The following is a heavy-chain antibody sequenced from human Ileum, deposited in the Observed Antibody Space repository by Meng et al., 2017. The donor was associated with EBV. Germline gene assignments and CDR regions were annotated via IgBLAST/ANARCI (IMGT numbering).Heavy chain of an antibody. CDR3: ARRDTAWFDP. J-gene: IGHJ5*02. V-gene: IGHV4-39*01. Sequence: QLHLQDSDQGLVKHSETLSLTCSVSGGSITSYSYYWGWIRQPPWKGLEWIATIYHTGSTYYNPSLKSRVTISVDTSKNEFSLKVTSVTAADTALYYCARRDTAWFDPWGRGTLVTVSS. CDR2: IYHTGST. CDR1: GGSITSYSYY. D-gene: IGHD2-21*02.